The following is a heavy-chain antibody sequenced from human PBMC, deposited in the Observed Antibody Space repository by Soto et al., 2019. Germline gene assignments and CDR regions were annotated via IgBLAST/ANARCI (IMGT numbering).Heavy chain of an antibody. V-gene: IGHV1-18*01. CDR2: ISAHNGNT. D-gene: IGHD1-1*01. CDR1: GYTFTSYG. J-gene: IGHJ4*02. CDR3: ARGRYGDY. Sequence: QVHLVQTGAEVKKPGASVKVSCKGSGYTFTSYGITWVRQAPGQGLEWMGWISAHNGNTDYAQRLQGRVTVTRDTSTSTAYMELRSLRSDDTAVYYCARGRYGDYWGQGALVTVSS.